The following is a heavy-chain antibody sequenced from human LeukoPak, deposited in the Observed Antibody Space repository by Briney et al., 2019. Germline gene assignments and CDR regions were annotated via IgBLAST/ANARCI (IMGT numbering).Heavy chain of an antibody. Sequence: GASVKVSCKASGYTLTSYYLHWVRQAPGQGLEWFGWINLNGGGTLSAQKFQGRVTMTRDASISTAYMELSGLRSDDTAVYYCATRCTNVVCYKAYYMDVWGKGTTVTVSS. V-gene: IGHV1-2*02. CDR3: ATRCTNVVCYKAYYMDV. D-gene: IGHD2-8*01. J-gene: IGHJ6*03. CDR1: GYTLTSYY. CDR2: INLNGGGT.